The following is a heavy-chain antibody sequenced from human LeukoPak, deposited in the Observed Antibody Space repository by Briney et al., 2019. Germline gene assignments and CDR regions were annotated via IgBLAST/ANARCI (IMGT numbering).Heavy chain of an antibody. Sequence: PGGSLRLSCAASGITFSSYWMSWVRQAPGKGLEGVANIKQDGTEKYYVASVKGRFTISRDNADNSLYLQMNSLRAEDTAVYYCARGRGATIPLDYWGQGTLVTVSS. V-gene: IGHV3-7*01. CDR1: GITFSSYW. D-gene: IGHD5-12*01. J-gene: IGHJ4*02. CDR3: ARGRGATIPLDY. CDR2: IKQDGTEK.